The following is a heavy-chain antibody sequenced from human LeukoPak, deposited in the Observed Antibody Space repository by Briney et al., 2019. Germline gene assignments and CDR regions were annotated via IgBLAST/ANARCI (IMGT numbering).Heavy chain of an antibody. Sequence: GGSLRLSCAASGFTFSDYWMSWVRQAPGKGLEWVANIKQDGSEKYYVDSVKGRFTISRDNAKNSLYLQMNSLRAEDAAVYYCAELGITMIGGVWGKGTTVTISS. CDR1: GFTFSDYW. D-gene: IGHD3-10*02. V-gene: IGHV3-7*01. J-gene: IGHJ6*04. CDR3: AELGITMIGGV. CDR2: IKQDGSEK.